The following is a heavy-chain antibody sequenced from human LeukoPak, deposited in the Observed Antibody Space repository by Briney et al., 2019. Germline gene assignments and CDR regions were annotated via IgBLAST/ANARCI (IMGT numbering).Heavy chain of an antibody. D-gene: IGHD2-8*01. Sequence: SETLSLTCTVSGGSISSNSYYWAWFRQPPGKGLEWIGSVYYAGTIYYNPSLKSRVTISVDTSKNQFSLKLSSVTAADTAVYYCARGRDCTNGVCYLPRYYYYCMDVWGKGTTVTVSS. CDR3: ARGRDCTNGVCYLPRYYYYCMDV. J-gene: IGHJ6*03. CDR1: GGSISSNSYY. CDR2: VYYAGTI. V-gene: IGHV4-39*07.